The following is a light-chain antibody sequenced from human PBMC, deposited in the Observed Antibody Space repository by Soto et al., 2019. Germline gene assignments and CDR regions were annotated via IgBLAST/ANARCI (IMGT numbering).Light chain of an antibody. CDR1: QSIGRF. J-gene: IGKJ5*01. CDR2: DAS. Sequence: TQSPSTLSASVGDRVTITCRASQSIGRFLAWYQQKPGQAPRLLIYDASNRATGIPARLSGSGSGTDFTLTISSLEPEDFAVYYCQQRGEWPPGATFGQGTRLEIK. CDR3: QQRGEWPPGAT. V-gene: IGKV3-11*01.